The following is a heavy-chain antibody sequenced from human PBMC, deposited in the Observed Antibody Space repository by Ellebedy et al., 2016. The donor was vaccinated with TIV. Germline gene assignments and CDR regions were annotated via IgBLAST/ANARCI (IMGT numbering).Heavy chain of an antibody. CDR3: AFATITDSSGYYQSAEYFQH. CDR1: GFTFSDYY. CDR2: ISSSSSYT. D-gene: IGHD3-22*01. J-gene: IGHJ1*01. V-gene: IGHV3-11*06. Sequence: GGSLRLSXAASGFTFSDYYMSWIRQAPGKGLEWVSYISSSSSYTNYADSVKGRFTISRDNAKNSLYLQMNSLRAEDTAVYYCAFATITDSSGYYQSAEYFQHWGQGTLVTVSS.